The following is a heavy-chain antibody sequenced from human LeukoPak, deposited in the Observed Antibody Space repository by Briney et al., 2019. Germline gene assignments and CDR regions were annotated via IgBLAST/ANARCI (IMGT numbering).Heavy chain of an antibody. CDR3: ARGAADYYGSGSYYFGY. Sequence: GGSLRLSCAASGFTFSSYAMHWVRQAPGKGLEWVAVISYDGSNKYYADSVKGRFTTSRDNSKNTLYLQMNSLRAEDTAVYYCARGAADYYGSGSYYFGYWGQGTLVTVSS. CDR2: ISYDGSNK. D-gene: IGHD3-10*01. CDR1: GFTFSSYA. V-gene: IGHV3-30*04. J-gene: IGHJ4*02.